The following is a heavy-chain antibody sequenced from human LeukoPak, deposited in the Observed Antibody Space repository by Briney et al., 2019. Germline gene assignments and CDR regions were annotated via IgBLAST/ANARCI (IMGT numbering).Heavy chain of an antibody. CDR1: GFTFSSYT. J-gene: IGHJ2*01. D-gene: IGHD1-26*01. V-gene: IGHV3-21*01. Sequence: GGSLRLSCAASGFTFSSYTLNWVRLAPGKGLEWVSCISSSGTYIYYADSVKGRFTISRDNAKNSLYLQMNSLRAEDTAVYFCARSVGATRDWYFDLWGRGTLVTVSS. CDR2: ISSSGTYI. CDR3: ARSVGATRDWYFDL.